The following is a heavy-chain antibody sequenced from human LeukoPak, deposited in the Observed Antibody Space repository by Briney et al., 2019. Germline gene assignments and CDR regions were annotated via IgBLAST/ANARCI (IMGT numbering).Heavy chain of an antibody. D-gene: IGHD3-10*01. Sequence: ASVKVSCKASGGTFSSYAISWVRQAPGQGLEWMGGIIPIFGTANYAQKFQGGVTITTDESTSTAYMELSSLRSEDTAVYYCARSLYGSGSYYKNYYYYYMDVWGKGTTVTVSS. V-gene: IGHV1-69*05. CDR1: GGTFSSYA. J-gene: IGHJ6*03. CDR3: ARSLYGSGSYYKNYYYYYMDV. CDR2: IIPIFGTA.